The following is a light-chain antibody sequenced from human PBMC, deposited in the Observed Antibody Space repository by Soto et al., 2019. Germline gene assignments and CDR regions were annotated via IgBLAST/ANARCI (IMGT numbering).Light chain of an antibody. V-gene: IGKV3-20*01. Sequence: IVWAYSPGTLSLSQEERSTLSFRASQSVSSSYLAWYQQKPGQAPRLLIYGASSRATGIPDRFSGSGSGTDFTLTISRLEPEDFAVYYCQQYGSSPTFGQGTRLEIK. CDR1: QSVSSSY. J-gene: IGKJ5*01. CDR2: GAS. CDR3: QQYGSSPT.